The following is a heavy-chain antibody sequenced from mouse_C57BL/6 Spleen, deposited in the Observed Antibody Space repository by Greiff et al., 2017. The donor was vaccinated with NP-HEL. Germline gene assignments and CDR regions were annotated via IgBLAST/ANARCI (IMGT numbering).Heavy chain of an antibody. J-gene: IGHJ4*01. CDR3: ARGGNVRDY. CDR2: IDPEDGDT. V-gene: IGHV14-2*01. Sequence: EVKLQQSGAELVKPGASVKLSCTASGFNFTDYYMNWVKQRTEQGLEWIGRIDPEDGDTNYAPKFQGKATITADTSSNTAYLQLSSLTSEDTAVYYCARGGNVRDYGGQGTSVTVSS. CDR1: GFNFTDYY.